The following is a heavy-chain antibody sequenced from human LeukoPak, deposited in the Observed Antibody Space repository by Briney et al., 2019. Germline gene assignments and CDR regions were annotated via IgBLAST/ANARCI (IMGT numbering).Heavy chain of an antibody. CDR3: ARTSFSGSGSPIGAFDI. Sequence: SETLSLTCAVSGGSISSGGYSWSWIRQPPGKGLEWIGYIYHSGSTYYNPSLKSRVTISVDRSKNQFSLKLSSVTAADTAVCYCARTSFSGSGSPIGAFDIWGQGTMVTVSS. V-gene: IGHV4-30-2*01. D-gene: IGHD3-10*01. CDR1: GGSISSGGYS. CDR2: IYHSGST. J-gene: IGHJ3*02.